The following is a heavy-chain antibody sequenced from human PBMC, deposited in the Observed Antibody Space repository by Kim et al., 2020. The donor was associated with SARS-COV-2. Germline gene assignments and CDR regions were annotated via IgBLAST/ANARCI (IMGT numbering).Heavy chain of an antibody. D-gene: IGHD3-22*01. Sequence: GGSLRLSCAASGFTFSSYAMSWVRQAPGKGLEWVSAISGSGGSTHYADSVKGRFTISRDNSKNTLYLQMNSLRAEDTAVYYCAKDPFYYYDSSPNWFDPWGQGTLVTVSS. V-gene: IGHV3-23*01. CDR3: AKDPFYYYDSSPNWFDP. J-gene: IGHJ5*02. CDR2: ISGSGGST. CDR1: GFTFSSYA.